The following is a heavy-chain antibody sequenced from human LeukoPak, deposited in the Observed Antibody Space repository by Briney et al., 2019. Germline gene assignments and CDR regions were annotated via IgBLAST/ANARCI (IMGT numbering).Heavy chain of an antibody. V-gene: IGHV3-23*01. J-gene: IGHJ5*02. CDR3: ARDRGYGDYLLGPPDP. CDR2: ISGSGGST. D-gene: IGHD4-17*01. Sequence: PGGSLRLSCAASGFTFSSYAMSWVRQAPGKGLEWVSAISGSGGSTYYADSVKGRFTISRDNSKNTLYLQMNSLRAEDTAVYYCARDRGYGDYLLGPPDPWGQGTLVTVSS. CDR1: GFTFSSYA.